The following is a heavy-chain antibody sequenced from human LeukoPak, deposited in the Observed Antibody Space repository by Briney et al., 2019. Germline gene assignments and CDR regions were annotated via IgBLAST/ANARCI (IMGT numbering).Heavy chain of an antibody. Sequence: SQTLSLTCAVSGGSISSGGYSWSWIRQPPGKGLEWIGYIYHSGATNYNPSLKSRVTISVDTSKNQFSLKLSSVTAADTAVYYCARDSPGGIWGQGTLVTVSS. CDR3: ARDSPGGI. CDR2: IYHSGAT. D-gene: IGHD6-13*01. V-gene: IGHV4-30-2*01. CDR1: GGSISSGGYS. J-gene: IGHJ4*02.